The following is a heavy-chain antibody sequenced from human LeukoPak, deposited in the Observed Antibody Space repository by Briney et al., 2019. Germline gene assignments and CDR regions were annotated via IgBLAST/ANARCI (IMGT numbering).Heavy chain of an antibody. CDR1: GFAFSNYW. V-gene: IGHV3-7*01. J-gene: IGHJ4*02. CDR2: IKQDGSET. D-gene: IGHD2-2*01. CDR3: CSTNSFSY. Sequence: GGSLKLSCAASGFAFSNYWMNWVRQAPGKGLEWVANIKQDGSETYYVDSVKGRFTISRDNAKNSLYLQMNSLRAEDTALYYCCSTNSFSYWGQGTLVTVSS.